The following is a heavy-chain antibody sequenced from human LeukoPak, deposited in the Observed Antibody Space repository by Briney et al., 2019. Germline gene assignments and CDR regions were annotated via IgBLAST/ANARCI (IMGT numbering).Heavy chain of an antibody. D-gene: IGHD2-2*01. CDR1: GGSISSANHF. V-gene: IGHV4-30-4*08. Sequence: SETLSLTCTVSGGSISSANHFWSWVRQSPGEGLEWIGYIHYDGRAHYNPSLKSRVSMSLDMSKNQFSLSLSSVTAAGTAIYYCAREVITPGDSDGFDLWGQGTMVSVSS. J-gene: IGHJ3*01. CDR2: IHYDGRA. CDR3: AREVITPGDSDGFDL.